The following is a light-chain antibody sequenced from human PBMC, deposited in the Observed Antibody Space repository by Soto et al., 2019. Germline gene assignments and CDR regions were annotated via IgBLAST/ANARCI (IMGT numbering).Light chain of an antibody. V-gene: IGLV2-11*01. J-gene: IGLJ7*01. CDR1: SSDVGTYDY. Sequence: QSALIQPPSVSGSPGQSVTISCTGTSSDVGTYDYVSWCQEHPGTVPKPMIYNVNTRPSGVPDRFSGSKSGNTASMTISGLQAEDEADYYCSSYATRATYVVFGGGTQLTVL. CDR2: NVN. CDR3: SSYATRATYVV.